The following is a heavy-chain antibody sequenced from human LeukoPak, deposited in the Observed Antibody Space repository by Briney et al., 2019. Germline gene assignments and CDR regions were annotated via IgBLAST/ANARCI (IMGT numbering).Heavy chain of an antibody. CDR3: AKHCERNDGVWYFDY. V-gene: IGHV3-23*03. Sequence: PGGSLRLSCAASGFTFSTYAMSWVRQAPGKGLEWVSVIKSGTSDPYYGDSVRGRFTISRDNSKNTLYLQMNSLRAEDTAVYYCAKHCERNDGVWYFDYWGLGTLVTVSS. D-gene: IGHD2-8*01. CDR1: GFTFSTYA. J-gene: IGHJ4*02. CDR2: IKSGTSDP.